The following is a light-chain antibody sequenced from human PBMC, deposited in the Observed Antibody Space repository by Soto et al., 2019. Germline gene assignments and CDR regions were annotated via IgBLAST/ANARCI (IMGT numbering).Light chain of an antibody. J-gene: IGKJ5*01. V-gene: IGKV3-15*01. CDR1: HIFYSS. CDR3: QQYHNWPPIT. CDR2: GAS. Sequence: EIVLTQSPGTLSLSPGERATLSCSASHIFYSSLAWYQQKPGQAPRLLIYGASTRATGIPARFSGSGSGTEFTLTISRLQSEDFAVYYCQQYHNWPPITFGQGTRWRL.